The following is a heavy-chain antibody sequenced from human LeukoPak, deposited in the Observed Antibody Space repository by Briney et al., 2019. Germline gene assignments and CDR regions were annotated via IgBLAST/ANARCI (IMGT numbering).Heavy chain of an antibody. CDR3: ASSLDYYDSPYYFDY. V-gene: IGHV1-2*02. Sequence: GASVKVSCKASGYTFTDSYIHWVRQAPGQGLEWIGWINPNGGETIYAQKLQGSVTMTRDTSINTAYMELNRLRSDDTAVYFCASSLDYYDSPYYFDYWGQGTLVTVSS. J-gene: IGHJ4*02. CDR1: GYTFTDSY. D-gene: IGHD3-22*01. CDR2: INPNGGET.